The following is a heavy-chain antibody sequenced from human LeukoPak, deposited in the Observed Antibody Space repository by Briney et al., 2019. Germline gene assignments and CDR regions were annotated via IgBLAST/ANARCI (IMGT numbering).Heavy chain of an antibody. Sequence: SQTLSLTCTVSVGSISSGDYYWSWIRQPPGKGLEWIGYIYYSGSTYYNPSLKSRVTISVDTSKNQFSLKLSSVTAADTAVYYCVRDGKLVGAIRSDAFDIWGQGTMVTVS. D-gene: IGHD1-26*01. CDR3: VRDGKLVGAIRSDAFDI. CDR2: IYYSGST. V-gene: IGHV4-30-4*08. J-gene: IGHJ3*02. CDR1: VGSISSGDYY.